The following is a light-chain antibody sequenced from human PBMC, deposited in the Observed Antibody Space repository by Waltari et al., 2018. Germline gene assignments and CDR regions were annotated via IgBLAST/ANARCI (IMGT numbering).Light chain of an antibody. CDR3: SSYTGSNNSLV. J-gene: IGLJ3*02. CDR1: SSYVGAYNF. CDR2: EVS. Sequence: QSALTQPPSASGSPGQSVTIPCTGTSSYVGAYNFFPLHQQHPGKAPNLMIYEVSKRPSGVPDRFSGSKSGNTASLIVSGLQAEDEADYYCSSYTGSNNSLVFGGGTKLTVL. V-gene: IGLV2-8*01.